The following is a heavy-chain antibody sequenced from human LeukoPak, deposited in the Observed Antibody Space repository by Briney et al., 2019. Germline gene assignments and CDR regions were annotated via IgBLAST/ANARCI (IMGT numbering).Heavy chain of an antibody. CDR2: ISYDGSNK. Sequence: PGGSLRLSCAASGFTFSSYGMHWVRQAPGKGLEWVAVISYDGSNKYYADSVKGRFTISRDNSKNTLYLQMNSLRAEDTAVYYCTRLWLRDSSFDYWGQGTLVTVSS. J-gene: IGHJ4*02. CDR1: GFTFSSYG. D-gene: IGHD5-12*01. V-gene: IGHV3-30*03. CDR3: TRLWLRDSSFDY.